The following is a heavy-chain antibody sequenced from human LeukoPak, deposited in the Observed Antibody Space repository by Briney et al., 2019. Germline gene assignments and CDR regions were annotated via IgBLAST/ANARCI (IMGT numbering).Heavy chain of an antibody. CDR2: ISSSGNT. V-gene: IGHV4-39*01. D-gene: IGHD3-3*01. CDR3: ARLGAGPTYYDFWSGYSSFYFDY. J-gene: IGHJ4*02. Sequence: PSETLSLTCTVSGGSTSGGNYYWGWIRQPPGKGLEWIGGISSSGNTYYNPSLKSRVTISVDTSKNQFSLKLSSVTAADTAVYYCARLGAGPTYYDFWSGYSSFYFDYWGQGTLVTVSS. CDR1: GGSTSGGNYY.